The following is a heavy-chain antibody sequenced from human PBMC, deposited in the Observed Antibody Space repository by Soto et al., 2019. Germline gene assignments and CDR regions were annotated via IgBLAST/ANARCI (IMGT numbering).Heavy chain of an antibody. J-gene: IGHJ4*02. CDR3: ASDNDLDRGGPFDY. D-gene: IGHD2-2*03. CDR2: ISWHSGDI. V-gene: IGHV3-9*01. Sequence: EVQLVESGGGSVQPGRSLRLSCAASGFSFDDYGMHWVRQGPGKGLEWVSGISWHSGDIYYADSVKGRFTISRDNAKRSLYLQMNSLRTEDTALYYCASDNDLDRGGPFDYGGQGIVVTVSS. CDR1: GFSFDDYG.